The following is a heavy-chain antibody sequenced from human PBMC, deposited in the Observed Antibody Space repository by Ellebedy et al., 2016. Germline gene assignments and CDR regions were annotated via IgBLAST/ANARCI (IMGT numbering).Heavy chain of an antibody. CDR2: IYYSGST. CDR3: ARHGRGLYYMDV. CDR1: GGSISSSSYY. Sequence: SETLSLXXTVSGGSISSSSYYWGWIRQPPGKGLEWIGSIYYSGSTYYNPSLKSRVTISVDTSKNQFSLKLSSVTAADTAVYYCARHGRGLYYMDVWGKGTTVTVSS. J-gene: IGHJ6*03. V-gene: IGHV4-39*01. D-gene: IGHD3-10*01.